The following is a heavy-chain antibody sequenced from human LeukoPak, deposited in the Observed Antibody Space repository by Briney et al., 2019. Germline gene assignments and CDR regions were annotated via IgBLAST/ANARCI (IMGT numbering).Heavy chain of an antibody. CDR1: GGTFSSYA. CDR3: ARDTPYYDILTGYSHFDY. Sequence: SVKVSCKASGGTFSSYAISWVRQAPGQGLEWMGGIIPIFGTANYAQKFQGRVTITADESTSTAYMELSSLRSEDTAVYYCARDTPYYDILTGYSHFDYWGQGTLVTVSS. D-gene: IGHD3-9*01. CDR2: IIPIFGTA. J-gene: IGHJ4*02. V-gene: IGHV1-69*13.